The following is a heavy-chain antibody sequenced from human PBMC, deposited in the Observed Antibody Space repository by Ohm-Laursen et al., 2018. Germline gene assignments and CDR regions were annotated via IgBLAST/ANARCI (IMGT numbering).Heavy chain of an antibody. D-gene: IGHD5-18*01. CDR1: GYTFTSYD. J-gene: IGHJ4*02. Sequence: ASVKVSCKASGYTFTSYDINWVRQATGQGLEWMGWMNPNSGNTGYAQKFQGRVTMTRNTSISTVYMELSSLRSEDTAVYYCARGRKDRGYSYGPLDYWGQGTLVTVSS. CDR2: MNPNSGNT. V-gene: IGHV1-8*01. CDR3: ARGRKDRGYSYGPLDY.